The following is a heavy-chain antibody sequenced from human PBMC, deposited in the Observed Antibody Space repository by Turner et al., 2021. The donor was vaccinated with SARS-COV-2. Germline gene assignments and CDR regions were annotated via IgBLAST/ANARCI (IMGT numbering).Heavy chain of an antibody. V-gene: IGHV3-53*01. CDR1: GFTFSSNY. J-gene: IGHJ4*02. D-gene: IGHD3-10*01. CDR3: AREAPLGVNSMAFDY. Sequence: EVQLVESGGGLIQPGGSLRLSCAASGFTFSSNYMNWVRQAPGKGLEWVSVIYSGGSTFYADSVKGRFTISRDNSKNTLYLQMNSLRAEDTAVYYCAREAPLGVNSMAFDYWGQGTLVTVSS. CDR2: IYSGGST.